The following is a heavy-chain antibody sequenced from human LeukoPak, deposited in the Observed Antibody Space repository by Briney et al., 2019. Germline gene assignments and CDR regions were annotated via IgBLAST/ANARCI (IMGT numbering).Heavy chain of an antibody. V-gene: IGHV3-49*04. CDR2: IRSKAYGGTT. Sequence: HPGGSLRLSCTASGFTLGDYAMSWVRQAPGKGLEWVGFIRSKAYGGTTEYAASVKGRFTVSRDDSKSIAYLQMNSLKTEDTAVYYCTRDPPYYYGSGSYFDYWGQGTLVTVSS. J-gene: IGHJ4*02. CDR1: GFTLGDYA. D-gene: IGHD3-10*01. CDR3: TRDPPYYYGSGSYFDY.